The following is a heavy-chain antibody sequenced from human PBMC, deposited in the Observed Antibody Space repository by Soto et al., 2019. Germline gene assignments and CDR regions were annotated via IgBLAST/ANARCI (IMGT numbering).Heavy chain of an antibody. CDR2: MNPNSGNT. CDR3: AGEKVTSGYPD. Sequence: QVQLVQSGAEVKKPGASVKVSCKASGYTFTSYDINWVRQATGQGLEWMGWMNPNSGNTAYAQKFQGRITMTRNTSISTAYMELSSLRSEDTDVYYCAGEKVTSGYPDWGQGTLVTVSS. CDR1: GYTFTSYD. J-gene: IGHJ4*02. V-gene: IGHV1-8*01. D-gene: IGHD3-3*01.